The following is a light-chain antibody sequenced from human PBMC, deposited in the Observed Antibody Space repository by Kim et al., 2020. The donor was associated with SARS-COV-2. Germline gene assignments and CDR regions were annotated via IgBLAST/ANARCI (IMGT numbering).Light chain of an antibody. J-gene: IGLJ1*01. CDR1: NIGSKS. CDR2: YDS. Sequence: SYELTQPPSVSVAPGKTAGITCGGNNIGSKSVHWYQQKPGQAPVLVIYYDSDRPLGIPERFSGSNSGNTATLTISRVEAGDEADYYCQVWDSSSDHYVFGTGTKVTVL. CDR3: QVWDSSSDHYV. V-gene: IGLV3-21*04.